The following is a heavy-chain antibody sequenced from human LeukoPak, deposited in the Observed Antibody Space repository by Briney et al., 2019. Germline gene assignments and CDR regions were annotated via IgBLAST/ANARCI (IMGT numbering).Heavy chain of an antibody. CDR3: ARDGGWYKRGLDHYYYYMDV. J-gene: IGHJ6*03. Sequence: GGSLRLSCAASGFSFSNYEMNWVRQTQGKGLEWVSYMSSSGSMTWYADSVKGRFTISRDNAKRSLYLQMNSLRVEDTALYYCARDGGWYKRGLDHYYYYMDVWGKGTTVIVSS. V-gene: IGHV3-48*03. CDR1: GFSFSNYE. D-gene: IGHD6-19*01. CDR2: MSSSGSMT.